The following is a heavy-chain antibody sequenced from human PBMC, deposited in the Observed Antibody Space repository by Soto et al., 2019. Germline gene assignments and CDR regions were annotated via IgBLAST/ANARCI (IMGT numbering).Heavy chain of an antibody. D-gene: IGHD5-12*01. V-gene: IGHV3-74*01. CDR1: GFTFSSYW. Sequence: EVQLVESGGGLVQPGGSLRLSCAASGFTFSSYWMHWVRQAPGKGLVWVSRINSDGSSTSYADSVKGRFTISRDNAKNTWYRQMNSLRAEDTAVYYCARDRGGGGYEFDYWGQGTLVTVSS. CDR3: ARDRGGGGYEFDY. CDR2: INSDGSST. J-gene: IGHJ4*02.